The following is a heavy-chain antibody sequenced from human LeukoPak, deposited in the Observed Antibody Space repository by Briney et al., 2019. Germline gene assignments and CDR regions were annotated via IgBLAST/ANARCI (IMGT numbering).Heavy chain of an antibody. CDR1: GGSISSGSYY. CDR3: ARAPTVTYYYYMDV. D-gene: IGHD4-17*01. V-gene: IGHV4-61*02. J-gene: IGHJ6*03. Sequence: SETLSLTCTVSGGSISSGSYYWSWIRQPAGKGLEWIGRIYTSGSTNYNPSLKSRVTISVDTSKNQFSLKLSSVTAADTAVYYCARAPTVTYYYYMDVWGKGTTVTISS. CDR2: IYTSGST.